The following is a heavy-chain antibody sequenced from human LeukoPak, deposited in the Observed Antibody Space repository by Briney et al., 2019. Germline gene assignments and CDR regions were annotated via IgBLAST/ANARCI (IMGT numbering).Heavy chain of an antibody. V-gene: IGHV4-59*12. CDR3: ARVEDYVLKD. Sequence: PSETLSLTCTVSGGSISSYYWSWIRQSPGKGLEWIGYIYYSGSTNYNPSLKSRVTISVDTSKNQFSLKLTSVTAADTAVYYCARVEDYVLKDWGQGILVTVSS. J-gene: IGHJ4*02. CDR1: GGSISSYY. D-gene: IGHD4-17*01. CDR2: IYYSGST.